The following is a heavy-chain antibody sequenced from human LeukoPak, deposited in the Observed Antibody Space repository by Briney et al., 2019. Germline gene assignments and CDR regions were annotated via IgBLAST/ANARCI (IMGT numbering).Heavy chain of an antibody. V-gene: IGHV3-23*01. J-gene: IGHJ3*01. CDR1: GFTFSSYA. CDR3: ARRFDL. Sequence: GESLKISCTASGFTFSSYAVNWVRQAPGKGLEWVSAIGASGGSTYYADSVKGRFTISSDNTKNSLYLQMNSLRAEDTAVYYCARRFDLWGQGTMVTVSS. CDR2: IGASGGST.